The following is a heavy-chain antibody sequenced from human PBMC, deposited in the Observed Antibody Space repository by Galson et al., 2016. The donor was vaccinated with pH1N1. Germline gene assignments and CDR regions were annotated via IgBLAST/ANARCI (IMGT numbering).Heavy chain of an antibody. CDR1: GGSISSHY. CDR3: ATFLGFGELGGWLDP. V-gene: IGHV4-59*11. D-gene: IGHD3-10*01. Sequence: SETLSLTCTVSGGSISSHYWSWIRQPPGKGLEWIGYIYYSGSTNYNPSLKSRVTISVDTSKNQFSLKLTSVTAADTAVYFCATFLGFGELGGWLDPWGQGTLVTVSS. CDR2: IYYSGST. J-gene: IGHJ5*02.